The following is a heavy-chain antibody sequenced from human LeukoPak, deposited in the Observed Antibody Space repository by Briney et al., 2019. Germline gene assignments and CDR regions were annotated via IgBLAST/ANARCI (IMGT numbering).Heavy chain of an antibody. CDR2: INGNSGGT. V-gene: IGHV1-2*02. J-gene: IGHJ4*02. CDR3: ARENIEQWPAFDY. Sequence: ASVTVSCKASGYTFTDYYMHWVRQAPGQGPEWMGGINGNSGGTKYAQKFEGRVTTTSDTSTSTVQMDLGTLRSDDTAVYYCARENIEQWPAFDYWGQGTPVTVSS. CDR1: GYTFTDYY. D-gene: IGHD1/OR15-1a*01.